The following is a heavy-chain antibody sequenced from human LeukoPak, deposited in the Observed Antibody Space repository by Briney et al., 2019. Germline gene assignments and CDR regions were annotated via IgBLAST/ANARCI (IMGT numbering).Heavy chain of an antibody. CDR1: GFTFSNAW. J-gene: IGHJ3*02. CDR2: IKSKTDDGTT. D-gene: IGHD3-16*01. Sequence: PGGSLRLSCAASGFTFSNAWMSWVRQAPGKGLEWVGRIKSKTDDGTTDYAAPVKGRFTISRDDSKNTLYLQMNSLKTEDTAVYYCFCFLWGGAFDIWGQGTMVTVSS. V-gene: IGHV3-15*01. CDR3: FCFLWGGAFDI.